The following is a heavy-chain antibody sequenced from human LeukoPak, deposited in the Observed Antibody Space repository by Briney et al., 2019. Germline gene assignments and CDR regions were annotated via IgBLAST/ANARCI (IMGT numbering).Heavy chain of an antibody. J-gene: IGHJ6*02. Sequence: GGAPRLSFGAPGFTFSCYWMNWGRPVPRKGPVWVSRISGDGSITTYADSVKGRFTISRDNAKNTLYLQMNSLRAEDTAVFYCARGRVGYGMDVWGQGTTVTVSS. CDR1: GFTFSCYW. CDR2: ISGDGSIT. V-gene: IGHV3-74*01. D-gene: IGHD1-26*01. CDR3: ARGRVGYGMDV.